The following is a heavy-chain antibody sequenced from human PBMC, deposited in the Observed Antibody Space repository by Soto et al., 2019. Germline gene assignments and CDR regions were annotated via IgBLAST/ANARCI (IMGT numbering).Heavy chain of an antibody. V-gene: IGHV4-59*01. J-gene: IGHJ3*02. CDR1: CGSISSYY. Sequence: SETLSLTCTVSCGSISSYYWSWIRQPPGKGLEWIGYIYYSGSTNYNPSLKSRVTISVDTSKNQFSLKLSSVTAADTAVYYCARAVVGATKAFDIWGQGTMVTVS. CDR3: ARAVVGATKAFDI. CDR2: IYYSGST. D-gene: IGHD1-26*01.